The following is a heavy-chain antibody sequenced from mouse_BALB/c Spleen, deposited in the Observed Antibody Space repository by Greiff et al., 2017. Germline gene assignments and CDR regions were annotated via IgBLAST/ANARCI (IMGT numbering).Heavy chain of an antibody. CDR3: ARHYRYYAMDY. D-gene: IGHD2-14*01. Sequence: EVKLVESGGGLVKPGGSLKLSCAASGFAFSSYDMSWVRQTQEKRLEWVAYISSGGGSTYYPDTVKGRFTISRDNAKNTLYLQMSSLKSEDTAMYYCARHYRYYAMDYWGQGTSVTVSS. CDR2: ISSGGGST. V-gene: IGHV5-12-1*01. CDR1: GFAFSSYD. J-gene: IGHJ4*01.